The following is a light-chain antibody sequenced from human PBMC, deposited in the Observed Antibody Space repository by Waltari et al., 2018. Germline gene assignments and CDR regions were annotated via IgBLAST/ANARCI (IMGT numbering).Light chain of an antibody. Sequence: QSVLTQPPSASGTPGQWVTISCSGVASNIGSIAVNWYQHLPGAAPKLVILNNSQRPSGISDRFSGSTSGASASLAISGLQSDDEADYYCASWDGSLAAYVFGGGTKVTV. CDR1: ASNIGSIA. CDR3: ASWDGSLAAYV. CDR2: NNS. V-gene: IGLV1-44*01. J-gene: IGLJ1*01.